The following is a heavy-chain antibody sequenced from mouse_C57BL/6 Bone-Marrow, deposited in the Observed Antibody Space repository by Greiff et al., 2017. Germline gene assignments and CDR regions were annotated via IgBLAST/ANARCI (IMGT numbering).Heavy chain of an antibody. D-gene: IGHD2-3*01. CDR1: GYTFTSYW. CDR3: ARESDGYYPAWFAY. V-gene: IGHV1-52*01. Sequence: QVQLQQPGAELVRPGSSVKLSCKASGYTFTSYWMHWVKQRPIQGLEWIGNIDPSDSETHYNQKFKDKATLTVDKSSSTAYMQLSSLTSEDSAVYYCARESDGYYPAWFAYWGQGTLVTVSA. J-gene: IGHJ3*01. CDR2: IDPSDSET.